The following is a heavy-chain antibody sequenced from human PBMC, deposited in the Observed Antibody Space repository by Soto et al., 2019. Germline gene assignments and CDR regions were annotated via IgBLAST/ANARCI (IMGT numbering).Heavy chain of an antibody. V-gene: IGHV3-7*01. CDR3: ARAPPHYDYIWGSYRVGPYYFDY. CDR2: IKQDGSEK. J-gene: IGHJ4*02. Sequence: GGSLRLSCAASGFTFSSYWMSWVRQAPGKGLEWVANIKQDGSEKYYVDSVKGRFTISRDNAKNSLYLQMNSLRAEDTAVYYCARAPPHYDYIWGSYRVGPYYFDYWGQGTLVTVSS. D-gene: IGHD3-16*02. CDR1: GFTFSSYW.